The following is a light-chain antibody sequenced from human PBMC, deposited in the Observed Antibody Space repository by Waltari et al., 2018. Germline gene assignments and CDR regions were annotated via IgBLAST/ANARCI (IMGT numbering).Light chain of an antibody. CDR3: QQFHSTPIT. V-gene: IGKV4-1*01. CDR2: WAS. J-gene: IGKJ5*01. Sequence: DIVMTQSPDSLAVSLGERATINCKSSQSVLYTSTNKNNLAWFQQKPGQPPKLLMYWASTRESGVPDRFSGSGSGTDFSLTISSLQAEDVAVYFCQQFHSTPITFGQGTRLEI. CDR1: QSVLYTSTNKNN.